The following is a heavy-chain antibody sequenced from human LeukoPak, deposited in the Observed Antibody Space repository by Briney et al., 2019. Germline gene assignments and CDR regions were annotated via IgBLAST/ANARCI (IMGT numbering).Heavy chain of an antibody. CDR3: ARGVKLERRNPHVVDY. Sequence: SETLSLTCTVSGGSISSSSYYWGWIRQPPGTGLEWIGSIYYGGSSYYNPSLKSRVTISVDTSKNQFSLKLSSVTAADTAVYYCARGVKLERRNPHVVDYWGQGTLVTVSS. CDR1: GGSISSSSYY. D-gene: IGHD1-1*01. J-gene: IGHJ4*02. CDR2: IYYGGSS. V-gene: IGHV4-39*07.